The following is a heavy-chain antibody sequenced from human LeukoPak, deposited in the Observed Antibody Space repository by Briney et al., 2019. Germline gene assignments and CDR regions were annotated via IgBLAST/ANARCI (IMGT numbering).Heavy chain of an antibody. J-gene: IGHJ3*02. Sequence: SEILSLTCTVSGGSISSSSYYWGWIRQPPGKGLEWIGSIYYSGSTYYNPSLKSRVTISVDTSKNQFSLKLSSVTAADTAVYYCARDKKYSGSSDAFDIWGQGTMVTVSS. CDR1: GGSISSSSYY. CDR3: ARDKKYSGSSDAFDI. CDR2: IYYSGST. D-gene: IGHD1-26*01. V-gene: IGHV4-39*07.